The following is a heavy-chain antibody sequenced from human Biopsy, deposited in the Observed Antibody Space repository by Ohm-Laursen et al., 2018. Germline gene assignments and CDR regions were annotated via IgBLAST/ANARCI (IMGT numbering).Heavy chain of an antibody. J-gene: IGHJ4*02. D-gene: IGHD2/OR15-2a*01. V-gene: IGHV4-61*01. CDR2: IYSGGNT. CDR1: GCSIIPSGSEH. Sequence: SDTLSLTCTLSGCSIIPSGSEHWRWIRQPPGQGLQYIGFIYSGGNTNYNPSLRSRVTMSVDTSKNQFSLRLNSVTAADTAVYYCARGMRTTGWPYFDYWGQGILVTVSS. CDR3: ARGMRTTGWPYFDY.